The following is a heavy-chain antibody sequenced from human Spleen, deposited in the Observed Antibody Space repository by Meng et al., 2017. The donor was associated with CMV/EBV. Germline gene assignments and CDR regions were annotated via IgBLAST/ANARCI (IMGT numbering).Heavy chain of an antibody. J-gene: IGHJ4*02. CDR1: GYTFTGYY. Sequence: ASVKVSCKASGYTFTGYYFHWVRQAPGQGLEWMGYINPTSGDTNSAQKFQGRATMTRDTSISTAYMELSSLRSDDTAVYYCARDQLLVPGATGPFIWGQGTLVTVSS. CDR2: INPTSGDT. V-gene: IGHV1-2*02. D-gene: IGHD2-2*01. CDR3: ARDQLLVPGATGPFI.